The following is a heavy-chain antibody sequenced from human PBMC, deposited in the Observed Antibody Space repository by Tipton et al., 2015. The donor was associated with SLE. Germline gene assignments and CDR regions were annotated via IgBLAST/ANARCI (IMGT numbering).Heavy chain of an antibody. D-gene: IGHD3-3*01. CDR2: IYYSGST. Sequence: TLSLTCTVSGGSISSSSYYWGWIRQPPGKGLEWIGSIYYSGSTYYNPSLKSRVTISVDTSKNQFSLKLSSVTAADTAVYYCARDGYDFWSGYWDYWGQGTLVTVSS. CDR3: ARDGYDFWSGYWDY. J-gene: IGHJ4*02. CDR1: GGSISSSSYY. V-gene: IGHV4-39*02.